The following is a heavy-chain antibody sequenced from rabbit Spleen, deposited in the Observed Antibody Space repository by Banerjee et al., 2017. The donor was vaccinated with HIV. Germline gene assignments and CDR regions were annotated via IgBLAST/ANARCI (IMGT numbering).Heavy chain of an antibody. V-gene: IGHV1S40*01. J-gene: IGHJ4*01. Sequence: QSLEESGGDLVKPGASLTLTCTASGFSFSSSYWICWVRQAPGKGLEWIACIYTGSGYTYYAGRAKGPFPLTRNPSLNTVTLQLNSLTAADTATYFCGRGGTTTTYVDSFNLWGPGTLVTVS. D-gene: IGHD6-1*01. CDR3: GRGGTTTTYVDSFNL. CDR2: IYTGSGYT. CDR1: GFSFSSSYW.